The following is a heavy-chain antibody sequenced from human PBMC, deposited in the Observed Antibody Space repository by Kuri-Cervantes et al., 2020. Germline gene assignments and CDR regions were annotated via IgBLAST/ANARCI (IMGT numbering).Heavy chain of an antibody. CDR3: ARDKIAVAGFGYYYYYYGMDV. V-gene: IGHV3-7*01. D-gene: IGHD6-19*01. Sequence: GESLKISCAASGFTFSSYWMSWVRQAPGKGLEWVANIKQDGSEKYYVDSVKGRFTISRDNAKNSLYLQMNSLRAEDTAVYYCARDKIAVAGFGYYYYYYGMDVWGQGTTVTVSS. J-gene: IGHJ6*02. CDR2: IKQDGSEK. CDR1: GFTFSSYW.